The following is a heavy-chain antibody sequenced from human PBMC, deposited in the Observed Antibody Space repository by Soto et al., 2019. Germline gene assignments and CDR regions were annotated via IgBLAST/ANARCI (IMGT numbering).Heavy chain of an antibody. D-gene: IGHD3-10*01. CDR3: ASDFGGPDY. Sequence: GSLRLSCSASGFSLSPYGMHWVREVRGRGREGWARLSSDGFGAAYADSVKGRFFISRDIARNTLSLQMNSLRADDTAVYYCASDFGGPDYWGRGTSVTVSS. CDR1: GFSLSPYG. CDR2: LSSDGFGA. V-gene: IGHV3-74*03. J-gene: IGHJ4*02.